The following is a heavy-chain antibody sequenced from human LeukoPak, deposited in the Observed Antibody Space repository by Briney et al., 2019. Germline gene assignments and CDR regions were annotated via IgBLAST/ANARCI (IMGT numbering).Heavy chain of an antibody. Sequence: PGGSLRLSCAASGFTFSTYAMTWVRQAPGKGLEWVSAISGSGGITYHADSVKGRFTISRDNSKNTLYLQMNSLRAEDTAVYYCARGDKFSGDYWGQGTLVTVSS. D-gene: IGHD3-16*01. CDR3: ARGDKFSGDY. J-gene: IGHJ4*02. CDR1: GFTFSTYA. V-gene: IGHV3-23*01. CDR2: ISGSGGIT.